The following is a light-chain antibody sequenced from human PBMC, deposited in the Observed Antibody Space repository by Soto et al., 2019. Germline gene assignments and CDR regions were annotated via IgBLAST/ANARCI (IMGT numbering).Light chain of an antibody. V-gene: IGKV3-11*01. J-gene: IGKJ2*01. CDR2: DAS. CDR1: QSVSSH. CDR3: QQRSNGPAYT. Sequence: EVVLTQSPATLSLSPGERATLSCRASQSVSSHLAWYQQKPGQAPRLLIYDASDRATGIPGRFSGSGSGTDFTLTISSLELEDFAVYYCQQRSNGPAYTFGQGTRLDIK.